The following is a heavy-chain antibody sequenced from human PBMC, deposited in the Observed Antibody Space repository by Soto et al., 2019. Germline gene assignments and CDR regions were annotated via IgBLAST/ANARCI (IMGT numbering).Heavy chain of an antibody. V-gene: IGHV3-23*01. D-gene: IGHD2-15*01. Sequence: AGGSLRLSCAASGFTFSTYAMSWVRQAPGKGLEWVSAISGSGGSLYYADSVKGRFTISRDSSKNTLFLQMNSLRAEDTALYYCAKDPGGLRPRYFDYWGQGTLVTVSS. CDR3: AKDPGGLRPRYFDY. CDR1: GFTFSTYA. CDR2: ISGSGGSL. J-gene: IGHJ4*02.